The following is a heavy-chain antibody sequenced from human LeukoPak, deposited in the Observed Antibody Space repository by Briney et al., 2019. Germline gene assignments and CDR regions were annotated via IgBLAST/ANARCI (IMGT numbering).Heavy chain of an antibody. CDR3: ARAVSGTYGKFDY. J-gene: IGHJ4*02. D-gene: IGHD1-26*01. CDR2: INSEGSTR. V-gene: IGHV3-74*01. Sequence: GGSLRLSCAASGFTFSDSAIHWVRQASGKGLVWVSRINSEGSTRNYADSVKGRFTISRDNAKNTQYLQMNSLRAEDTAVYYCARAVSGTYGKFDYWGQGTLVTVSS. CDR1: GFTFSDSA.